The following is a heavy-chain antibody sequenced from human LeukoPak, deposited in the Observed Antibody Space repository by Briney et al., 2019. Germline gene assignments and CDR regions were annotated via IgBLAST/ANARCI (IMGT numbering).Heavy chain of an antibody. CDR3: ARRVPYFDY. J-gene: IGHJ4*02. Sequence: GGPLRLSCAASGFTFSNYAMTWVRQAPGKGLEWVSSISDSGEDTYYADSVKGRFTISRDTSKNTLYLQMNSLRAEDTAMYYCARRVPYFDYWGQGTLVTVSS. CDR2: ISDSGEDT. CDR1: GFTFSNYA. V-gene: IGHV3-23*01. D-gene: IGHD4/OR15-4a*01.